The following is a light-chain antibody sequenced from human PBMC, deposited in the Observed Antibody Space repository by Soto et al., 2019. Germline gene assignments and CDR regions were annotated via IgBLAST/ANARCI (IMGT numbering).Light chain of an antibody. Sequence: QSVLTQPASVSGSPGQSITISWTGTSADIGFYDYVSWYQQYPGKAPNLLIYGVTYRPSGISYRFSGSKSGSTASLTISGLRDEDDADYYCSSYSTSFFYVFGTGTKLTVL. CDR1: SADIGFYDY. V-gene: IGLV2-14*01. J-gene: IGLJ1*01. CDR3: SSYSTSFFYV. CDR2: GVT.